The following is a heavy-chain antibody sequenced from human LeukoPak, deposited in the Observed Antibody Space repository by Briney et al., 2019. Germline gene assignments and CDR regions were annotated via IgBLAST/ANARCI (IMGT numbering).Heavy chain of an antibody. Sequence: ASETLSLTCAVYGGSFSGYYWSWIRQPPGKGLEWIGEINHSGSTNYNPSLKSRVTISVDTSKNQFSLKLSSVTAADTAVYYCARSPWGTFDYWGQGTLVTVSS. CDR2: INHSGST. J-gene: IGHJ4*02. CDR3: ARSPWGTFDY. V-gene: IGHV4-34*01. D-gene: IGHD1-1*01. CDR1: GGSFSGYY.